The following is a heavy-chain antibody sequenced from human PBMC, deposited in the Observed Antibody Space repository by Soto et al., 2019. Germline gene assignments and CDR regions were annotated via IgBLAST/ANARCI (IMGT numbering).Heavy chain of an antibody. CDR3: THRSGMGGNSRLPGF. J-gene: IGHJ4*02. Sequence: QITLKESGPTLVKPTQTLTLTCTFSGFSLNTIGMGVGWIRQPPGKALEWLALVYWDDDKRYSPSLKNRLTITKDTSKNQVVLTMTNMDPVDTATYYCTHRSGMGGNSRLPGFWGQGILVTVSS. D-gene: IGHD3-16*01. CDR2: VYWDDDK. V-gene: IGHV2-5*02. CDR1: GFSLNTIGMG.